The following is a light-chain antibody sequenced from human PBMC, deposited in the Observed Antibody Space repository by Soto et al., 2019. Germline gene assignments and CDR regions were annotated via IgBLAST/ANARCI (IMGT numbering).Light chain of an antibody. CDR1: QSMSSY. CDR2: DAS. CDR3: QQYSNLIT. V-gene: IGKV1-33*01. J-gene: IGKJ5*01. Sequence: DLQMTQSPSSLSASVGDRVTIPFRSSQSMSSYLNWYQQKPGKAPKLLIYDASNLETGVPSRFSGSGSGTYFSFTISSLQPEDFATYYCQQYSNLITFGQGTRLEIK.